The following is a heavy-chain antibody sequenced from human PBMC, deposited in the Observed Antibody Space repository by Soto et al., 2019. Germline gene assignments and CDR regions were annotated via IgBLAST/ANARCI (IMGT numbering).Heavy chain of an antibody. V-gene: IGHV4-59*05. J-gene: IGHJ4*02. CDR2: IYYSGST. CDR3: ARHKEYSTSHHFDY. D-gene: IGHD6-13*01. Sequence: SETLSLTCTVSGGYISSYYWSWIRQPPGKGLEWIGSIYYSGSTYYNPSLKSRVTISVDTSKNQFSLKLSSVTAADTAVYYCARHKEYSTSHHFDYWGQGTLVTVSS. CDR1: GGYISSYY.